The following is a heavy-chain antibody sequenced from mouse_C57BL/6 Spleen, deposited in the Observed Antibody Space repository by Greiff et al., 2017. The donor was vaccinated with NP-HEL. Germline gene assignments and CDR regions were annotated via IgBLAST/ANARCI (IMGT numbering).Heavy chain of an antibody. D-gene: IGHD2-4*01. Sequence: EVKVEESGPGLVKPSQSLSLTCSVTGYSITSGYYWNWTRQFPGNKLEWMGYISYDGSNNYNPSLKNRSSITRDTSKNQFFLKLNSVTTEDTATYYCARDPYDYPYYAMDYWGQGTSVTVSS. V-gene: IGHV3-6*01. CDR1: GYSITSGYY. J-gene: IGHJ4*01. CDR2: ISYDGSN. CDR3: ARDPYDYPYYAMDY.